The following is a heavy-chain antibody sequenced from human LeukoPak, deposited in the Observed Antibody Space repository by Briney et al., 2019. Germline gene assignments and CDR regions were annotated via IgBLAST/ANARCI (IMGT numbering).Heavy chain of an antibody. CDR2: IYYSGST. V-gene: IGHV4-59*01. D-gene: IGHD4-17*01. CDR1: GGSISSYY. J-gene: IGHJ4*02. CDR3: ARSRGSGTVTTFVY. Sequence: SETLSLTCTVSGGSISSYYWSWIRQPPGKGLEWIGYIYYSGSTNYNPSLKSRVTISVDTSKNQFSLKLSSVTAADTAVYYCARSRGSGTVTTFVYWGQGTLVTVSS.